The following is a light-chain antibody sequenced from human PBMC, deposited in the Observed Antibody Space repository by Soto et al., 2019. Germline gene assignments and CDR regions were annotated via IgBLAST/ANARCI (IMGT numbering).Light chain of an antibody. J-gene: IGKJ1*01. Sequence: QMTQSPSTLSASVGDRVTITCRASQGISSYLAWYQQKPGKAPKLLIYAASTLQSGVPSRFSGSGSGTEFTLTISSLQPEDFATYYCLQHNSYPWTFGQGTKVDIK. V-gene: IGKV1-9*01. CDR2: AAS. CDR3: LQHNSYPWT. CDR1: QGISSY.